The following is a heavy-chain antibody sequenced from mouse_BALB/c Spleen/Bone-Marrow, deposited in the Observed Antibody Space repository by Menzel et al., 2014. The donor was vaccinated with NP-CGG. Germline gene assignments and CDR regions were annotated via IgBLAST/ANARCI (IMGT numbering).Heavy chain of an antibody. CDR3: TRGANPYYYTMDY. CDR1: GYTFTSYW. V-gene: IGHV1S127*01. Sequence: QVQLKESGAELVKPGASVKMSCKASGYTFTSYWMHWVKQRPGQGLEWIGVLDPSDSYTTYNQKFKGKATLTVDTSPNTAYMQLSSLTSEDSAVYYCTRGANPYYYTMDYWGQGTSVTASS. D-gene: IGHD4-1*01. J-gene: IGHJ4*01. CDR2: LDPSDSYT.